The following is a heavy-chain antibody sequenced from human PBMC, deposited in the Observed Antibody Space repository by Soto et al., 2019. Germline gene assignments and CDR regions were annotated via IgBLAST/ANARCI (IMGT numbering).Heavy chain of an antibody. Sequence: QVQLQESGPGLVKPSGTLSLTCAVSSGSISSSNWWSWVRQPPGKGLEWIGEIYHSGSTNYNPSLKSRVTISVDKSKNQFSLKLSSVTAADTAVYYCATAVRIGIAARRDYYYYMDVWGKGTTVTVSS. CDR1: SGSISSSNW. J-gene: IGHJ6*03. CDR2: IYHSGST. V-gene: IGHV4-4*02. CDR3: ATAVRIGIAARRDYYYYMDV. D-gene: IGHD6-6*01.